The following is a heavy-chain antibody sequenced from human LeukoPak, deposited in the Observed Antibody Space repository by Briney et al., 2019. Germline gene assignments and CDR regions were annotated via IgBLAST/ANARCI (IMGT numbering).Heavy chain of an antibody. CDR1: GFTFSNAW. CDR2: ISTSSSTI. V-gene: IGHV3-48*02. Sequence: GGSLRLSCAASGFTFSNAWMNWVRQAPGKGLEWVSYISTSSSTIYYADSVKGRFTVSRDNAKNSLYLQMNSLTDEDTATYYCARDEDAFGGQGTLVTVSS. CDR3: ARDEDAF. J-gene: IGHJ4*02.